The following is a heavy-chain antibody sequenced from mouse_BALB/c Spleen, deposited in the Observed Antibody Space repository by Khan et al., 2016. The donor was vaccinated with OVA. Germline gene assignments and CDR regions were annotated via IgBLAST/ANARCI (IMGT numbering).Heavy chain of an antibody. CDR3: ARIQGGDFDY. V-gene: IGHV3-2*02. CDR2: ISYSGNT. D-gene: IGHD3-2*02. Sequence: EVQLQESGPGLVKPSQSLSLTCTVTGYSITSDYAWNWIRQFPGNKLEWMGYISYSGNTKYHPSLKSRISITRDTSKNQFFLQLNFVTIEDTATYYGARIQGGDFDYWGQGTTLTVSS. J-gene: IGHJ2*01. CDR1: GYSITSDYA.